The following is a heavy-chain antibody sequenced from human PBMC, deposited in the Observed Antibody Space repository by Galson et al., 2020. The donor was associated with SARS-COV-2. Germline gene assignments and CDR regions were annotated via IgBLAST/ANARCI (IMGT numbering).Heavy chain of an antibody. Sequence: ASETLSLTCAVYGGSFSGYSWGWIRQPPGKGLEWIGEINPTGSISYNPSLTSRATILRDTSKNQFSLRLRSVTAADTSLYFCARGRRDVSMILMIATSASYYFDFWGQGSLVVVSS. CDR2: INPTGSI. CDR1: GGSFSGYS. J-gene: IGHJ4*02. V-gene: IGHV4-34*01. D-gene: IGHD2-21*01. CDR3: ARGRRDVSMILMIATSASYYFDF.